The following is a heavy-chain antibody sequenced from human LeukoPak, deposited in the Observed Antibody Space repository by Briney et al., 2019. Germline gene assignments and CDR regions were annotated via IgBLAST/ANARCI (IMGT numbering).Heavy chain of an antibody. CDR1: GFTFSSYG. CDR3: ARAIAVAGDFDY. Sequence: GGSLRLSCAASGFTFSSYGMHWVRQAPGKGLEWVAVIWYDGSNKYYADSVKGRFTISRDNAKNSLYLQMNSLRAEDTAVYYCARAIAVAGDFDYWGQGTLVTVSS. V-gene: IGHV3-33*01. D-gene: IGHD6-19*01. CDR2: IWYDGSNK. J-gene: IGHJ4*02.